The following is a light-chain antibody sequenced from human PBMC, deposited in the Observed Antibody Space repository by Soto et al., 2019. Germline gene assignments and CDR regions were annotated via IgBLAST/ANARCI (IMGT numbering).Light chain of an antibody. J-gene: IGKJ2*01. CDR2: LAS. CDR3: QQTYRTFT. CDR1: QSVSTY. V-gene: IGKV1-39*01. Sequence: IQLTQSPSSLSASVGDRVTITCRATQSVSTYLNWYQQKPGKAPKLLIYLASSLHSGVPSRFSDSGYETDFTLNISDLQPEDFATYYCQQTYRTFTFGQGTKLDI.